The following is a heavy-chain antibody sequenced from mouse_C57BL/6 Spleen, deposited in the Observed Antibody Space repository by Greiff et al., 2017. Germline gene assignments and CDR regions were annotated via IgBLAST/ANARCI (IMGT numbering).Heavy chain of an antibody. CDR2: IYPGSGNT. J-gene: IGHJ1*03. Sequence: QVQLQQSGPELVKPGSSVKISCKASGYTFPDYYLNWVKQRPVQGLECILCIYPGSGNTKYNEKFKCKATLTVDTSSSTAYMQLSSLTSGDSAVYFCARGGVYYDNYDWYFDVWGTGTTVTVSS. D-gene: IGHD2-1*01. V-gene: IGHV1-84*01. CDR1: GYTFPDYY. CDR3: ARGGVYYDNYDWYFDV.